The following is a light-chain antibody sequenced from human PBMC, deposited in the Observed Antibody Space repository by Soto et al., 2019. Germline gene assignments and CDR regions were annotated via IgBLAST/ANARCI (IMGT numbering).Light chain of an antibody. Sequence: QSALTQPASVSGSPGQSITISCSGTRSDIGSYNYVYWYQQLPGTAPKLLIYRNNQRPSGVPDRFSGSKSGTSASLAISGLRSEDEADYYCAAWDDSLRGVFGTGTKLTVL. CDR3: AAWDDSLRGV. CDR1: RSDIGSYNY. J-gene: IGLJ1*01. CDR2: RNN. V-gene: IGLV1-47*01.